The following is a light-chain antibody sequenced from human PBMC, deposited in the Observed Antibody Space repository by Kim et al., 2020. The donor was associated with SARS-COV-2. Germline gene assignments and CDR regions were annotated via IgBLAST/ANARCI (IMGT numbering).Light chain of an antibody. Sequence: SPGERATLSCRASQSLSSRALAWYQQNRGQAPRLLIYRASSRAPGIPDRFSGSGSATDFTLTINRLEPEDSAVYYCQQYVATPLTFGQGTRLEIK. CDR3: QQYVATPLT. CDR2: RAS. CDR1: QSLSSRA. J-gene: IGKJ5*01. V-gene: IGKV3-20*01.